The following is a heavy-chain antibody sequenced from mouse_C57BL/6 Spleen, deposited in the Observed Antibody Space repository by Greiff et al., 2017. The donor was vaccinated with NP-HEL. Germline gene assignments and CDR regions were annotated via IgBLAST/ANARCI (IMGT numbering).Heavy chain of an antibody. CDR3: ARGGYDSHFDY. D-gene: IGHD2-4*01. V-gene: IGHV5-6*02. CDR1: GFTFSSYG. CDR2: ISSGGSYT. Sequence: EVKVVESGGDLVKPGGSLKLSCAASGFTFSSYGMSWVRQTPDKRLEWVATISSGGSYTYYPDSVKGRFTISRDNAKNTLYLQMSSLKSEDTAMYYCARGGYDSHFDYWGQGTTLTVSS. J-gene: IGHJ2*01.